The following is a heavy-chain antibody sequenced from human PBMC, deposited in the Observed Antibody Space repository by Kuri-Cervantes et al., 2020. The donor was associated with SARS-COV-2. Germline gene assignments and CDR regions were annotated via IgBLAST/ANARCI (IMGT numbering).Heavy chain of an antibody. J-gene: IGHJ4*02. V-gene: IGHV4-34*01. Sequence: SETLSLTCAVYGGSFSGYYWSWIRQPPGKGLEWIGEINHSGSTYYNPSLKSRVTISVDTSKNQFSLKLSSVTAADTAVYYCARVGEYSSSLDYWGQGTLVTVSS. CDR1: GGSFSGYY. D-gene: IGHD6-13*01. CDR2: INHSGST. CDR3: ARVGEYSSSLDY.